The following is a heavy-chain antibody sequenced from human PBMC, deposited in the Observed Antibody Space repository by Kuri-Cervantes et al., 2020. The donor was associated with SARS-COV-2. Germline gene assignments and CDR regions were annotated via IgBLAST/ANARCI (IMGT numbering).Heavy chain of an antibody. Sequence: SETLSLTCAVYGGSFSGYYWSWIRQPPGKGLEWIGEINHSGSTNYNPSLKSRVTISVDTSKNQFSLKLSSVTAADTAVYYCARGTMVAVAGNGWFDPWGQGTLVTVSS. J-gene: IGHJ5*02. CDR1: GGSFSGYY. CDR3: ARGTMVAVAGNGWFDP. CDR2: INHSGST. D-gene: IGHD6-19*01. V-gene: IGHV4-34*01.